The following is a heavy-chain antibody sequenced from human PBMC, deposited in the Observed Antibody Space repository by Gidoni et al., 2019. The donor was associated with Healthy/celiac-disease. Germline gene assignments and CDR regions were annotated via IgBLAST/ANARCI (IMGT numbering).Heavy chain of an antibody. CDR3: ATGQLGPGGDAFDI. CDR2: INAGNGNT. CDR1: GYTFTSYA. J-gene: IGHJ3*02. Sequence: QVQLVQSGAEVKKPGASVKVSCKASGYTFTSYAMHWVRQAPGQRLEWRGWINAGNGNTKYSQKFQGRVNITRDKSESTAYMELSSLRSEDTAVYYCATGQLGPGGDAFDIWGQGTMVTVSS. V-gene: IGHV1-3*01. D-gene: IGHD5-18*01.